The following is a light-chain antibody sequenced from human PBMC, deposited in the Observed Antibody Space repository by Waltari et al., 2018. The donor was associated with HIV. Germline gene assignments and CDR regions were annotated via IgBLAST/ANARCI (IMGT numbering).Light chain of an antibody. V-gene: IGLV2-14*01. J-gene: IGLJ3*02. CDR3: SSYTNINTWV. CDR2: EVS. CDR1: RSAVGGYNY. Sequence: QSALTQPASVSGSPGQSITISCTGTRSAVGGYNYVSWYQQHPGKAPKLLIYEVSHRPSGVSNRFSGFKSANTASLTISGLQAEDEAYYYCSSYTNINTWVFGGGTNLAVL.